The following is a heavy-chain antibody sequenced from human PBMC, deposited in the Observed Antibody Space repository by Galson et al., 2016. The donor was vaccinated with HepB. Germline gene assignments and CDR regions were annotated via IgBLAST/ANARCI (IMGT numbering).Heavy chain of an antibody. CDR1: GGSVSSGTYY. CDR3: ARASGPLTYYYDSSGYEDY. J-gene: IGHJ4*02. CDR2: IHDSGST. V-gene: IGHV4-61*01. Sequence: ETLSLTCTVSGGSVSSGTYYWSWIRQPPGKGLEWIGYIHDSGSTNYNPSLKSRVTISVDTSKNQFSLRLNSVTAEDTAVYYCARASGPLTYYYDSSGYEDYWGRGTLVTVSS. D-gene: IGHD3-22*01.